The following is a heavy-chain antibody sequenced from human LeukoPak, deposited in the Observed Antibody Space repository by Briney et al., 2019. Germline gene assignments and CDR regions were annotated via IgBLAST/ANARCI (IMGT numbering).Heavy chain of an antibody. D-gene: IGHD1-7*01. CDR3: ARGTGTTDGGYDDAFDI. CDR2: IYHSGST. CDR1: GGSISSSSYY. Sequence: PSETLSLTCTVSGGSISSSSYYWGWIRQPPGKGLEWIGSIYHSGSTYYNPSLKSRVTISVDTSKNQFSLKLSSVTAADTAVYYCARGTGTTDGGYDDAFDIWGQGTMVTVSS. V-gene: IGHV4-39*07. J-gene: IGHJ3*02.